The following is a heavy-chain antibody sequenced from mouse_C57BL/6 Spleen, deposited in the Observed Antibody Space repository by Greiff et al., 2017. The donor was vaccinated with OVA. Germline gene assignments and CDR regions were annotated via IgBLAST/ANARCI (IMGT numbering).Heavy chain of an antibody. CDR2: INPNNGGT. Sequence: LQQSGPELVKPGASVKISCKASGYTFTDYYMNWVKQSHGKSLEWIGDINPNNGGTSYNQKFKGKATLTVDKSSSTAYMELRSLTSEDSAVYYCARRDGYYGYFDYWGQGTTLTVSS. CDR1: GYTFTDYY. J-gene: IGHJ2*01. CDR3: ARRDGYYGYFDY. D-gene: IGHD2-3*01. V-gene: IGHV1-26*01.